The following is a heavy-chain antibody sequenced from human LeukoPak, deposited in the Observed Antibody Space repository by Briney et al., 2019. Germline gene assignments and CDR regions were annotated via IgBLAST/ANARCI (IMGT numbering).Heavy chain of an antibody. Sequence: GGSVRLSCAASGFTFSSYAMHWVRQAPGKGLEYVSAISSNGGSTYYANSVKGRFTISRDNSKNTLYLQMGSLRAEDMAVYYCARDHDSSGYSDYWGQGTLVTVSS. CDR1: GFTFSSYA. CDR2: ISSNGGST. V-gene: IGHV3-64*01. J-gene: IGHJ4*02. D-gene: IGHD3-22*01. CDR3: ARDHDSSGYSDY.